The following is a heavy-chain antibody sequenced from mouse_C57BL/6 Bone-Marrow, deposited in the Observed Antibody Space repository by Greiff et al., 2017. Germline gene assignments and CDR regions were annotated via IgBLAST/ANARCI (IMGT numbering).Heavy chain of an antibody. V-gene: IGHV1-50*01. D-gene: IGHD1-1*01. CDR1: GYTFTSYW. CDR2: IDPSDSYT. Sequence: QVQLKQPGAELVKPGASVKLSCKASGYTFTSYWMQWVKQRPGQGLEWIGEIDPSDSYTNYNQKFKGKATLTVDKSSSTAYMQLSSLTSEDSAVYYCASSRAWFAYWGQGTLVTVSA. J-gene: IGHJ3*01. CDR3: ASSRAWFAY.